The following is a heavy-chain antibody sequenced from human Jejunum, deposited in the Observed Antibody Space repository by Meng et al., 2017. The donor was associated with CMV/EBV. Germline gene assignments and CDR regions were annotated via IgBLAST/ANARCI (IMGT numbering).Heavy chain of an antibody. V-gene: IGHV3-73*01. CDR1: LSYYT. CDR3: TRHSIVVVPAAGFDP. Sequence: LSYYTIHWVRQAPGKGLEWVGRIRSKTYSSATAYAASVKGRFIISRDDSKNTAYLQMNSLKTEDTAVYYCTRHSIVVVPAAGFDPWGQGTLVTVSS. CDR2: IRSKTYSSAT. J-gene: IGHJ5*02. D-gene: IGHD2-2*01.